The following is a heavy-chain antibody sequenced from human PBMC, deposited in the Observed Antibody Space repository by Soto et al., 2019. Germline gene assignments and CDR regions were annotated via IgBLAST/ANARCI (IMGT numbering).Heavy chain of an antibody. Sequence: ASVKVSCKASGYTFTGYYMHWVRQAPGQGLEWMGWINPNSGGTNYAQKFQGRVTMTRDTSISTAYMELSRLRSDDTAVYYCARVTPYYYYGMDVCGQGTTVTVYS. CDR2: INPNSGGT. V-gene: IGHV1-2*02. CDR3: ARVTPYYYYGMDV. D-gene: IGHD1-20*01. J-gene: IGHJ6*02. CDR1: GYTFTGYY.